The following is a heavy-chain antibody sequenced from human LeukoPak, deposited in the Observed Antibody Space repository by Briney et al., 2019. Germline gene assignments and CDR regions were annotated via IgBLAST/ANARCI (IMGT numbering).Heavy chain of an antibody. J-gene: IGHJ4*02. CDR3: ARGYSYGDYMDY. CDR1: GVSFSGYY. CDR2: INHSGST. Sequence: SETLSLTCAVYGVSFSGYYWSWIRQPPGKGLEWIGEINHSGSTNYNPSLKSRVTISVDTSKNQFSLKLSSVTAADTAVYYCARGYSYGDYMDYWGQGTLVTVSS. D-gene: IGHD4-17*01. V-gene: IGHV4-34*01.